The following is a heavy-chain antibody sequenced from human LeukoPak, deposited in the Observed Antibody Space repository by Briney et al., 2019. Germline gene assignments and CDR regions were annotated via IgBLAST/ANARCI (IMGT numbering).Heavy chain of an antibody. J-gene: IGHJ3*02. CDR3: ARGLAVRFFDI. CDR2: IYYSGST. CDR1: GGSISSYY. V-gene: IGHV4-59*12. Sequence: SETLSLTCTVSGGSISSYYWSWIRQPPGKGLEWIGYIYYSGSTNYNPSLKSRVTISVDRSKNQFSLKLSSVTAADTAVYYCARGLAVRFFDIWGQGTMVTVSS. D-gene: IGHD3-9*01.